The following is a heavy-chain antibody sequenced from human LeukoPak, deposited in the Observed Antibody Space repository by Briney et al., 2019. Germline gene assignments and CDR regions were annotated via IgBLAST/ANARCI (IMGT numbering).Heavy chain of an antibody. V-gene: IGHV4-59*11. J-gene: IGHJ6*03. CDR3: ARGVVVTASRGAYYYYMDV. CDR2: IYYSVST. D-gene: IGHD2-21*02. CDR1: GGSISSHY. Sequence: SETLSLTCTVSGGSISSHYWSWIRQPPGKGLEWIGYIYYSVSTNYNPSLKSRVTISVDTSKNQFSLKLSSVTAADTAVYYCARGVVVTASRGAYYYYMDVWGKGTTVTVSS.